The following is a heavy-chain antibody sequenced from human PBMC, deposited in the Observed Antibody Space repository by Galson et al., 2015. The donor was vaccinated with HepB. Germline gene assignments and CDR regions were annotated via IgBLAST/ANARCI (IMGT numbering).Heavy chain of an antibody. Sequence: TLSLTCTVSGGSINNYYWSWIRQPPGKGLEWIGNIYYSGSTNYNPSLKSRLAISVDTSKKQFSLKMSSVTAADTAVYYCARDRLAAALFDYWGQGTLVTVSS. D-gene: IGHD6-13*01. J-gene: IGHJ4*02. CDR1: GGSINNYY. V-gene: IGHV4-59*01. CDR2: IYYSGST. CDR3: ARDRLAAALFDY.